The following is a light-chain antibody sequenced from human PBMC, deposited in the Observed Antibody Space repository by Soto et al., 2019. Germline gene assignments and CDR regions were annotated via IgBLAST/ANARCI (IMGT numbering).Light chain of an antibody. CDR2: TPS. CDR3: QRNGT. V-gene: IGKV3-20*01. J-gene: IGKJ1*01. Sequence: IVLTQSPGNLSLSPGERATVSCRVSQSINSKSLVWYQRKFGQAPRLLIYTPSTRATGIPDMFSGSGAGTDFTLTIGRLEPEDVAVYSCQRNGTFGQGTKVDI. CDR1: QSINSKS.